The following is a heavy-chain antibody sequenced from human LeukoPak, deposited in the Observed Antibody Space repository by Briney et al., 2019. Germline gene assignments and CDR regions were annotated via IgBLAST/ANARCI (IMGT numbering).Heavy chain of an antibody. V-gene: IGHV1-69*01. CDR1: GGTFSSYA. CDR3: ASADPPRGYSGYDDAYYYYYGMDV. CDR2: IIPIFGTA. D-gene: IGHD5-12*01. Sequence: GASVKVSCKASGGTFSSYAISWVRQAPGQGLEWVGGIIPIFGTANYAQKFQGRVTITADESTSTAYMELSSLRSEDTAVYYCASADPPRGYSGYDDAYYYYYGMDVWGQGTTVTVSS. J-gene: IGHJ6*02.